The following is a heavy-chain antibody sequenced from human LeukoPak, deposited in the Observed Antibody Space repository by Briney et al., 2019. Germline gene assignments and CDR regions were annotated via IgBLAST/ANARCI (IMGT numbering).Heavy chain of an antibody. J-gene: IGHJ4*02. D-gene: IGHD3-22*01. CDR3: AREGAYYYDSSGYFDY. V-gene: IGHV4-59*01. CDR2: IYYSGST. Sequence: SETLSLTCTVSGGSISSYYWSWIRQPPGKGLEWIGYIYYSGSTNYNPFLKSRVTISVDTSKNQFSLKLSSVTAADTAVYYCAREGAYYYDSSGYFDYWGQGTLVTVSS. CDR1: GGSISSYY.